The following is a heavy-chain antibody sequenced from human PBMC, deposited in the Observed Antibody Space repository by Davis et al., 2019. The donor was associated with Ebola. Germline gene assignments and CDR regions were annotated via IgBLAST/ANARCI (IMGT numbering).Heavy chain of an antibody. Sequence: AGSLTLSCAASGFTFSSYWMHWVRQAPGKGLEWVSSISSSSSYINYADSVKGRFTISRDNAKNSLYVQMSSLRAEDPAVYECARDHGDYNLWGRGTPVTVSS. J-gene: IGHJ2*01. V-gene: IGHV3-21*01. CDR1: GFTFSSYW. CDR3: ARDHGDYNL. D-gene: IGHD4-17*01. CDR2: ISSSSSYI.